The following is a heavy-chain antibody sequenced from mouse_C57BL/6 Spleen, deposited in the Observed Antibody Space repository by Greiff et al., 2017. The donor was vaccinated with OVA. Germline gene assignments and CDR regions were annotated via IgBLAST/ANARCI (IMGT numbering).Heavy chain of an antibody. Sequence: VQLKQSGPELVKPGASVKISCKASGYSFTGYYMNWVKQSPEKSLEWIGEINPSTGGTTYNQKFKAKATLTVDKSSSTAYMQLKSLTSEDSAVYYCAREEGYGNYFDYWGQGTTLTVSS. CDR3: AREEGYGNYFDY. J-gene: IGHJ2*01. D-gene: IGHD2-1*01. V-gene: IGHV1-42*01. CDR1: GYSFTGYY. CDR2: INPSTGGT.